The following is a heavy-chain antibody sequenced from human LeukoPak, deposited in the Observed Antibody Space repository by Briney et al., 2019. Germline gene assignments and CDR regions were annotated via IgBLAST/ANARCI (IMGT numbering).Heavy chain of an antibody. CDR2: ISGSGGST. CDR3: ATGGAQWELRGGAFDI. Sequence: TGGSLRLSCAASGFTFSSYAMSWVRQAPGKGLEWVSAISGSGGSTYYADSVKGRFTISRDNSKNTLYLQMNSLRAEDTAVYYCATGGAQWELRGGAFDIWGQGTMVTVSS. V-gene: IGHV3-23*01. J-gene: IGHJ3*02. D-gene: IGHD1-26*01. CDR1: GFTFSSYA.